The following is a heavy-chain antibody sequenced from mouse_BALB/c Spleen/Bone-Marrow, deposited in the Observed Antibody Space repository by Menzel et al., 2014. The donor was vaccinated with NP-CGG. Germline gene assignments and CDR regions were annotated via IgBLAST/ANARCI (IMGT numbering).Heavy chain of an antibody. V-gene: IGHV3-2*02. CDR2: ITYSGIT. CDR1: GYSITSDYA. CDR3: ARSADWYFDV. J-gene: IGHJ1*01. Sequence: EVQLQQSGPGLVKPSQSLSLTCTVTGYSITSDYAWNWIRPFPGNKLEWMGYITYSGITSYNPSLKSRISITRDTSKNQFFLQLNSVTTEDTATYYCARSADWYFDVWGAGTTVTVSS.